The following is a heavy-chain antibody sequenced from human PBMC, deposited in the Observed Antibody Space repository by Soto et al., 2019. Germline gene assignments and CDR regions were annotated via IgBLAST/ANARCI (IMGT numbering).Heavy chain of an antibody. CDR2: IVVGSGNT. D-gene: IGHD6-13*01. CDR3: AADPPVRAASSHYYYGMDV. J-gene: IGHJ6*02. Sequence: GASVKVSCKASGFTFTSSAVQWVRQARGQRLEWIGWIVVGSGNTNYAQKFQERVTITRDMSTSTAYMELSSLRSEDTAVYYCAADPPVRAASSHYYYGMDVWGQGTTVTVSS. V-gene: IGHV1-58*01. CDR1: GFTFTSSA.